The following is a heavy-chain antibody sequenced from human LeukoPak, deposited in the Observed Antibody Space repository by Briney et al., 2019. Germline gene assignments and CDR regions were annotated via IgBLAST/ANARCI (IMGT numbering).Heavy chain of an antibody. D-gene: IGHD3-22*01. Sequence: PGESLKISRKGSGYSFTSYWIGWVRQMPGKGLEWMGIIYPGDSDTRYSPSFQGQVTISADKSISTAYLQWSSLKASDTAMYYCARHLEYDSSGYSEWYFDLWGRGTLVTVSS. J-gene: IGHJ2*01. CDR1: GYSFTSYW. V-gene: IGHV5-51*01. CDR3: ARHLEYDSSGYSEWYFDL. CDR2: IYPGDSDT.